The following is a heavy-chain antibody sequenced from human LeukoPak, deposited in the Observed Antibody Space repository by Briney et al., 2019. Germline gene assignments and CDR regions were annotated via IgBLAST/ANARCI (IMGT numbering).Heavy chain of an antibody. D-gene: IGHD3-22*01. Sequence: KPSETLSLTCAVYGGSLSSSYYWSWIRQPPGKGLEWIGEFTHSGRTHYNPSLKSRVAISVDTSKNQLSLKLSSVTSADTAVYSCARLLDNDISGDPDTFDVWGQGTTVIVSS. CDR1: GGSLSSSYY. V-gene: IGHV4-34*01. CDR2: FTHSGRT. CDR3: ARLLDNDISGDPDTFDV. J-gene: IGHJ3*01.